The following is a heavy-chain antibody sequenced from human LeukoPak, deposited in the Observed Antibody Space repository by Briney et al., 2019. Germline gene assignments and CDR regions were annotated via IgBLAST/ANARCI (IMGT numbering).Heavy chain of an antibody. CDR3: ARVSMVQGVILDY. CDR1: GFTFSSYS. CDR2: ISSSSSYI. Sequence: GGSLRLSCAASGFTFSSYSMNWVRQAPGKGLEWVSSISSSSSYIYYADSVKGRYTISRDNAKNSLYLQMNSLRAEDTAVYYCARVSMVQGVILDYWGQGTLVTVSS. D-gene: IGHD3-10*01. J-gene: IGHJ4*02. V-gene: IGHV3-21*01.